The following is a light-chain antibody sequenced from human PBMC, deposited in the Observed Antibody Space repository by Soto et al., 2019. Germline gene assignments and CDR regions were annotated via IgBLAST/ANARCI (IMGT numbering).Light chain of an antibody. CDR1: RSNIGAGYD. J-gene: IGLJ3*02. Sequence: QSVLTQPPSVSGAPGQRVTISCTGSRSNIGAGYDVHWYQQLPGTAPKLLIYGTNNRPSGVPDRFSGSKSGMSASLAITGLQAADEANYYCQYYDNSLSGSRVFGGWTKLTVL. V-gene: IGLV1-40*01. CDR3: QYYDNSLSGSRV. CDR2: GTN.